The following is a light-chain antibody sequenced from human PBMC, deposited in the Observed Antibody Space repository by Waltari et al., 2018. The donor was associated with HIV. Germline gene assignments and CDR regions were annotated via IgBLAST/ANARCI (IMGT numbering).Light chain of an antibody. CDR2: AAS. CDR1: QIIGNY. V-gene: IGKV1-39*01. J-gene: IGKJ1*01. CDR3: QQSYSTPRT. Sequence: DIQMTQSPSSLSASVGDRVTISCGASQIIGNYLLWYQQKPGKAPKVIIFAASTLQSGVPARFSGTGYGTDFTLIISNLQREDFATYYCQQSYSTPRTFGQGTKVEIK.